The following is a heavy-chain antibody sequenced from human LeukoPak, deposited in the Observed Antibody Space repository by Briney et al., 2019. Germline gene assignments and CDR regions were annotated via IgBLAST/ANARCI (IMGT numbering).Heavy chain of an antibody. J-gene: IGHJ5*02. CDR1: GFTFSSYP. D-gene: IGHD2-15*01. V-gene: IGHV3-30*04. Sequence: GGSLRLSCAASGFTFSSYPMHWVRQAPGKGLEWVAVISYDGSNKYYADSVKGRFTIFRDNSKNTLYLQMNSLRAEDTAVYYCARDRDTIAALSGYWFDPWGQGTLVTVSS. CDR3: ARDRDTIAALSGYWFDP. CDR2: ISYDGSNK.